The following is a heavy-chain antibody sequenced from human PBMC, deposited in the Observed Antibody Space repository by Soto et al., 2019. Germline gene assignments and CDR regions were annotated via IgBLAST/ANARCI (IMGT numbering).Heavy chain of an antibody. CDR1: GYTFTSYA. D-gene: IGHD5-18*01. CDR2: INAGNGNT. CDR3: ARDLFTAMVMLGDAFDI. J-gene: IGHJ3*02. V-gene: IGHV1-3*01. Sequence: ASVKVSCKASGYTFTSYAMHWVRPAPGQRLEWMGWINAGNGNTKYSQKFQGRVTITRDTSASTAYMELSSLRSEDTAVYYCARDLFTAMVMLGDAFDIWGQGTMVTVSS.